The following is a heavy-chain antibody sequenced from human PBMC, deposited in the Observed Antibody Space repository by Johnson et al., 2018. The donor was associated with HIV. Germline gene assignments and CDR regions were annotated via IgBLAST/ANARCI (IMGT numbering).Heavy chain of an antibody. CDR3: ARLPSGYSRDGFNV. V-gene: IGHV3-NL1*01. D-gene: IGHD5-18*01. CDR2: IYSGGST. CDR1: GFTFSSYG. Sequence: QVQLVESGGGVVQPGRSLRLSCAASGFTFSSYGMHWVRQAPGKGLEWVSVIYSGGSTYYADSVKGRFTISRDNSKNTLYLQMNSLRAEDTAVYYCARLPSGYSRDGFNVWGQGTMVIVSS. J-gene: IGHJ3*01.